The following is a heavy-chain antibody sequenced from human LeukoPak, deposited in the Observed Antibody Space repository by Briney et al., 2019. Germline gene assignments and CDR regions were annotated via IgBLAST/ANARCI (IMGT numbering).Heavy chain of an antibody. CDR3: ATQGQIVGATFNAFDI. CDR1: GYSFTSYW. Sequence: HGESLKISCKGSGYSFTSYWIGWVRQMPGKGLEWMGIIYPGDSDTRYSPSFQGQVTISADKSISTAYLQWSSLKASDTAMYYCATQGQIVGATFNAFDIWGQGTMVTVSS. J-gene: IGHJ3*02. V-gene: IGHV5-51*01. D-gene: IGHD1-26*01. CDR2: IYPGDSDT.